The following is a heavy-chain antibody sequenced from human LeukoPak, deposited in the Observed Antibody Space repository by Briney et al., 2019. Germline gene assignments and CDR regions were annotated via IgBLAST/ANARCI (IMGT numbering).Heavy chain of an antibody. CDR1: GFTFSSYE. J-gene: IGHJ5*02. Sequence: GGSLRLSCAASGFTFSSYEMNWVRQAPGKGLEWVSYISSSGSSIYYADSVKGRFTISRDNAKNSLYLQMNNLKTEDTAVYFCARDLGYGSGPDWFDPWGQGTLVTVSS. CDR3: ARDLGYGSGPDWFDP. D-gene: IGHD3-10*01. V-gene: IGHV3-48*03. CDR2: ISSSGSSI.